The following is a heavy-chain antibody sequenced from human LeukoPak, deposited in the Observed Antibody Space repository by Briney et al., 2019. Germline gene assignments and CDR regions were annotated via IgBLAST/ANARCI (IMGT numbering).Heavy chain of an antibody. CDR1: GYTFTSYY. Sequence: GASVKVSCKASGYTFTSYYIHWVRQAPGQGLEWMGWINPNSGGTNTAQKFQGRVTMTRDTSLNTAYMELSRLRSDDTAVYYWARVNNYYDSSGYLYYFDTWGQGPLVTVSS. CDR3: ARVNNYYDSSGYLYYFDT. CDR2: INPNSGGT. D-gene: IGHD3-22*01. V-gene: IGHV1-2*02. J-gene: IGHJ4*02.